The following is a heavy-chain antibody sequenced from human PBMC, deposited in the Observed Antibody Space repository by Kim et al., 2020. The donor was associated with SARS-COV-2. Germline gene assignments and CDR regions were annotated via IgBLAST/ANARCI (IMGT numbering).Heavy chain of an antibody. Sequence: GGSLRLSCAASGFTFSSYAMSWVRQAPGKGLEWVSAISGSGGSTYYADSVKGRFTISRDNSKNTLYLQMNSLRAEDTAVYYCAKDRALYCSGGSCYSLDYWGQGTLVTVSS. CDR1: GFTFSSYA. CDR3: AKDRALYCSGGSCYSLDY. D-gene: IGHD2-15*01. J-gene: IGHJ4*02. V-gene: IGHV3-23*01. CDR2: ISGSGGST.